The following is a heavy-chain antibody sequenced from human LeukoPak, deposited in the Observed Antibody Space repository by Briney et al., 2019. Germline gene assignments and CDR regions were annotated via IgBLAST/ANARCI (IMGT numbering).Heavy chain of an antibody. CDR1: KDTFTIYD. J-gene: IGHJ4*02. Sequence: ASVNVSCKASKDTFTIYDVNWVRQATGLGLEWMGWMNPNSGNTGYAQKFQGRVTMTMNSSISTAYMELTSLTSEDTAVYYCARSTMGARRTYDYWGQGTLVTVSS. CDR3: ARSTMGARRTYDY. CDR2: MNPNSGNT. D-gene: IGHD1-26*01. V-gene: IGHV1-8*01.